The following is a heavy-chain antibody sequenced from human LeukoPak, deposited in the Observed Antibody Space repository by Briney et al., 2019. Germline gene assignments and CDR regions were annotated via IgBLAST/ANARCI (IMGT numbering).Heavy chain of an antibody. D-gene: IGHD3-22*01. Sequence: PSETLSLTCSVSDDAISSYFWGWIRQPPGKGLEWIGYIYNSGSTKNNPSLKSRVTISIDTSKNQLSLRLSSVTAADTAVYYCARHRKDFYDSSGYYTPLDYWGQGTLVTVSS. CDR3: ARHRKDFYDSSGYYTPLDY. CDR1: DDAISSYF. CDR2: IYNSGST. J-gene: IGHJ4*02. V-gene: IGHV4-59*08.